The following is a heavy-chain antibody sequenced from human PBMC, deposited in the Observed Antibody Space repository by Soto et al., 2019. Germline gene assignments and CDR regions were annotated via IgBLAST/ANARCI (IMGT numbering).Heavy chain of an antibody. CDR2: VNQHGHEQ. Sequence: EVQLVESGGGLVQPGGSLRLSCAGSGFNFRDYWMTWVRHVPGKGLEWVANVNQHGHEQCYMDSVKGRFTISRDNAKNSLDLQMNSLRADDTAVYYCARDPWDYWGQGTLVTVSS. CDR3: ARDPWDY. CDR1: GFNFRDYW. V-gene: IGHV3-7*01. J-gene: IGHJ4*02.